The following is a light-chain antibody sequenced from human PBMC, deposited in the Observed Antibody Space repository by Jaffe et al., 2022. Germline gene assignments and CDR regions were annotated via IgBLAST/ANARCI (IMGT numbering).Light chain of an antibody. CDR1: NIGSKN. J-gene: IGLJ2*01. Sequence: SYELTQPLSVSVALGQTARITCGGDNIGSKNVHWYQQKPGQAPVLVIYRDNNRPSGIPERFSGSNSGNTATLTISRAQAGDEADYYCQVWDSSTGVFGGGTKLTVL. V-gene: IGLV3-9*01. CDR2: RDN. CDR3: QVWDSSTGV.